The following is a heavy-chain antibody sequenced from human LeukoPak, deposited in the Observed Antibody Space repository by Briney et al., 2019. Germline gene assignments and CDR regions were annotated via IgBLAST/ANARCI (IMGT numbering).Heavy chain of an antibody. Sequence: GGSLRLSCAASGFTFSNFWMSWVRQAPGKGLEWVANINEHGNQKYYVDSLNGRFTIFRDNDKNSLFLQMDSLKDEDTAVYYCARDRDFARDYWGRGALVTVSS. CDR3: ARDRDFARDY. CDR2: INEHGNQK. CDR1: GFTFSNFW. D-gene: IGHD2-21*01. V-gene: IGHV3-7*01. J-gene: IGHJ4*02.